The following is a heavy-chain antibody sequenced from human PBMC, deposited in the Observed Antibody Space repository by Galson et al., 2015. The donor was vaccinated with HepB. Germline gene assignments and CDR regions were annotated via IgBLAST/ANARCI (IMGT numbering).Heavy chain of an antibody. CDR3: TRGGSPDAWCSDY. V-gene: IGHV3-48*02. D-gene: IGHD2-8*01. J-gene: IGHJ4*02. CDR2: ISSTSSGI. Sequence: SLRLSCAASGSSINFCSMNWVRQAPGKGLEWVAFISSTSSGIDYADSVKGRFTISRDNARNSLYLQMNSLRDEDSGVYYCTRGGSPDAWCSDYWGQGTLVTVSS. CDR1: GSSINFCS.